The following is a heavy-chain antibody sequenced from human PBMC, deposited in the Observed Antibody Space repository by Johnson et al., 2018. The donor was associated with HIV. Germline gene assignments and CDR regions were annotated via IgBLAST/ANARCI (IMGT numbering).Heavy chain of an antibody. CDR1: GFTFSNYW. V-gene: IGHV3-7*01. Sequence: VQLVESWGGLVQPGGSLRLSCAASGFTFSNYWMTWVRQAPGKGLEWVANIQQDGSDKYYMDSVKGRISISRDNSKNTLHLQMNSLRAEDTAVYYCARDTSIAAARAFDIWGQGTMVTVSS. CDR3: ARDTSIAAARAFDI. J-gene: IGHJ3*02. CDR2: IQQDGSDK. D-gene: IGHD6-6*01.